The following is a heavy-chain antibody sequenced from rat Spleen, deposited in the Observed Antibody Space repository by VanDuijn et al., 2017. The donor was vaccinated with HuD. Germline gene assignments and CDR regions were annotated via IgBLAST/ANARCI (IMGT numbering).Heavy chain of an antibody. D-gene: IGHD1-1*01. CDR1: GFTFSSFA. CDR3: TRDDYYSAVFDY. J-gene: IGHJ2*01. Sequence: EVQLVESGGCLVQPGRSLKLSCAASGFTFSSFAMAWVRQAPKKGLEWVATITSGGSNTYYPDSLKGRFTISRDNAKITLYLQMNSLRSEDTATYYCTRDDYYSAVFDYWGQGVMVTVSS. CDR2: ITSGGSNT. V-gene: IGHV5-46*01.